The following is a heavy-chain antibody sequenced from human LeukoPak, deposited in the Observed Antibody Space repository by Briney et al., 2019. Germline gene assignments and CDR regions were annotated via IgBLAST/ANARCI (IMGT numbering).Heavy chain of an antibody. Sequence: PGRSLRLSCAASGFAFSSYAMHRVRQAPGKGLEWVAVISYDGSNKYYADSVKGRFTISRDNSKNTLYLQMNSLRAEDTAVYYCARDLSSTQWLVVPTNYYYYYGMDVWGQGTTVTVSS. D-gene: IGHD6-19*01. CDR2: ISYDGSNK. CDR3: ARDLSSTQWLVVPTNYYYYYGMDV. J-gene: IGHJ6*02. V-gene: IGHV3-30-3*01. CDR1: GFAFSSYA.